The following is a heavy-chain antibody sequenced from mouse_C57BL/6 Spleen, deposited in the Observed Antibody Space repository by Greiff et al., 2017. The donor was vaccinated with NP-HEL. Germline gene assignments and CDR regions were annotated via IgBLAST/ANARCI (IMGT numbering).Heavy chain of an antibody. J-gene: IGHJ3*01. V-gene: IGHV5-4*01. CDR1: GFTFSSYA. CDR2: ISDGGSYT. D-gene: IGHD2-3*01. Sequence: DVHLVESGGGLVKPGGSLKLSCAASGFTFSSYAMSWVRQTPEKRLEWVATISDGGSYTYYPDNVKGRFTISRDNAKNNLYLQMSHLKSEDTAMYYCARGGDGYYPFAYWGQGTLVTVSA. CDR3: ARGGDGYYPFAY.